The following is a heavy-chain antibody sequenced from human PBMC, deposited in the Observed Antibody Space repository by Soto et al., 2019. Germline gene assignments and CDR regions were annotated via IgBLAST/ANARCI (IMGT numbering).Heavy chain of an antibody. CDR2: ISRRSDFI. J-gene: IGHJ3*02. V-gene: IGHV3-48*02. CDR3: ARDRLYAFDT. CDR1: GFSFSDYS. Sequence: GGSLRLSCAASGFSFSDYSMNWVRRAPGKGLEWVSYISRRSDFIYYADSVKGRFTISRDNAKNSLYLQMNSLRDEDTAVYYCARDRLYAFDTWGQGTMVTV.